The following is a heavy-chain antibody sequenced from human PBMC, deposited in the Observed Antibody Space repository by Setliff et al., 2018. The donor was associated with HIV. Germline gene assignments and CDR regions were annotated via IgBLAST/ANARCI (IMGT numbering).Heavy chain of an antibody. D-gene: IGHD1-26*01. CDR3: ARGKGGLVGPAEFDY. CDR1: GVSFSGYH. Sequence: SETLSLTCAVYGVSFSGYHWNWIRQFPGKGLEWIGEINHTGNTQYNPSLKSRVTMSEETSKNQFSLKLKSVTAADTAIYFCARGKGGLVGPAEFDYWGPGTLVTVSS. J-gene: IGHJ4*02. V-gene: IGHV4-34*01. CDR2: INHTGNT.